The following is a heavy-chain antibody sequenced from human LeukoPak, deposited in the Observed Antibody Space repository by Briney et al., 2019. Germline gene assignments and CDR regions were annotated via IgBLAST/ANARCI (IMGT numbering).Heavy chain of an antibody. Sequence: ASVKVSCKASGYTFTSYGISWVRQAPGQGLEWMGWISAYNGNTNYAQNVQGRVTMTTDTSTSTAYMELRSLRSDDMAVYYCARVLGGWFGESHEDYWGQGTLVTVSS. D-gene: IGHD3-10*01. V-gene: IGHV1-18*03. CDR1: GYTFTSYG. CDR3: ARVLGGWFGESHEDY. CDR2: ISAYNGNT. J-gene: IGHJ4*02.